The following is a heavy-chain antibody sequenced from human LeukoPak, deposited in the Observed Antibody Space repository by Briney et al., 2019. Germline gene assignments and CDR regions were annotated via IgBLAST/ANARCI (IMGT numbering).Heavy chain of an antibody. Sequence: GGSLRLSCAASGFTFSSYWMHWVRQAPGKGLVWVSRINSDGSITTYADSVTGRFTISRDNAKNTLYLQMNSLRAEDTAVYYCARDLFPSGYSYDPVGYWGQGTLVTVSS. J-gene: IGHJ4*02. CDR3: ARDLFPSGYSYDPVGY. CDR2: INSDGSIT. V-gene: IGHV3-74*01. D-gene: IGHD5-18*01. CDR1: GFTFSSYW.